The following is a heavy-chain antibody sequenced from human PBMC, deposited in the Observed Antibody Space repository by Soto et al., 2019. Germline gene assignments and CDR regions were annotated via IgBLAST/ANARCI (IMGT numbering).Heavy chain of an antibody. CDR1: GYSFTSYW. CDR2: IDPSDSYT. J-gene: IGHJ4*02. Sequence: GESLKISCKGSGYSFTSYWISWVRQMPGKGLEWMGWIDPSDSYTNYSPSFQGHVTISADKSISTAYLQWSSLKASDTAMYYCASHDYYDSSGYYDYWGQGTLVTVSS. V-gene: IGHV5-10-1*01. CDR3: ASHDYYDSSGYYDY. D-gene: IGHD3-22*01.